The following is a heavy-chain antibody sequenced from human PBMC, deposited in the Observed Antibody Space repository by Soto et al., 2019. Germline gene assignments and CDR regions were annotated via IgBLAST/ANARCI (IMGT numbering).Heavy chain of an antibody. CDR1: GFTFSSYG. CDR2: ISYEGRIQ. D-gene: IGHD1-26*01. J-gene: IGHJ4*02. V-gene: IGHV3-30*03. Sequence: QVQLVESGGGVVQPGRSVRLSCAASGFTFSSYGMQWVRQAPGKGLEWVAVISYEGRIQYYADFVKGRFTISRDNSKDTLYLQMNSLRVEDTAVYYCATEGTTKRSYYFDFWGQGTLVTVSS. CDR3: ATEGTTKRSYYFDF.